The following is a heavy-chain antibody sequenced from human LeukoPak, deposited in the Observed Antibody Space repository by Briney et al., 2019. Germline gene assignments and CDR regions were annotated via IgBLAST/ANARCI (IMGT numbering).Heavy chain of an antibody. V-gene: IGHV4-61*02. CDR1: GGSISSDNYY. CDR2: IHASGGT. Sequence: SETLSLTCTVSGGSISSDNYYWSWIRQPAGKGLEWIGRIHASGGTSYNPSLKSRVTISLDTSKNRFSLKLNSVTAVDTAVYYCARDGQHACGTWGQGTLVTVSS. J-gene: IGHJ1*01. D-gene: IGHD1-1*01. CDR3: ARDGQHACGT.